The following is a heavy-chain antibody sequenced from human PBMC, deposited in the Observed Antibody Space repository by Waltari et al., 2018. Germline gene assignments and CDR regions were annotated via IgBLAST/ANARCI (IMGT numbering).Heavy chain of an antibody. Sequence: QVQLVQSGAEVKKPGASVKVSCKASGYTFTSYGISWVPQAPGQGLEWMGWISAYNGNTNYAQKLQGRVTMTTDTSTSTAYMELRSLRSDDTAVYYCARVPHYYDSSGYHFDYWGQGTLVTVSS. CDR1: GYTFTSYG. CDR3: ARVPHYYDSSGYHFDY. CDR2: ISAYNGNT. V-gene: IGHV1-18*01. J-gene: IGHJ4*02. D-gene: IGHD3-22*01.